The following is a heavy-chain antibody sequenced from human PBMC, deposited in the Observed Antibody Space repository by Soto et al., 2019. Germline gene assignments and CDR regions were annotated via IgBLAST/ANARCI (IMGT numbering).Heavy chain of an antibody. Sequence: EVQLVESGGGLVQPGGSLRLSCAASGFTFSTYWMHWVRQAPGTGLVWVSRLNSDGSITNYADSVKGRFSISRDNAKTTRYLQMNSLRAEGTAVYYCARSTWQNDFDYWGQGNLVSVSS. CDR3: ARSTWQNDFDY. CDR2: LNSDGSIT. CDR1: GFTFSTYW. J-gene: IGHJ4*02. V-gene: IGHV3-74*01.